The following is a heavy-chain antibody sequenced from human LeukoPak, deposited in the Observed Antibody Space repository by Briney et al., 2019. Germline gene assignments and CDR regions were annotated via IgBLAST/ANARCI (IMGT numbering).Heavy chain of an antibody. Sequence: GGSLRLSCVASGITLSDYWMNWVRQAPGKGLEWVANIKQDGSEKYYVDSVKGRFTISRDNAKNSLYLQMNSLRAEDTAVYYCARGGVAPYWGQGTLVTVSS. CDR1: GITLSDYW. V-gene: IGHV3-7*03. D-gene: IGHD2-15*01. CDR3: ARGGVAPY. J-gene: IGHJ4*02. CDR2: IKQDGSEK.